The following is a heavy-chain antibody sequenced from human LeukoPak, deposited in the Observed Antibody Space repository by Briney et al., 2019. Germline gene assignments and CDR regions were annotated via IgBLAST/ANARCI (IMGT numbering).Heavy chain of an antibody. V-gene: IGHV4-4*07. CDR2: IYTSGST. J-gene: IGHJ4*02. Sequence: SETLSLTCTVSGGSISSYYWSWIRQPAGKGLEWIGCIYTSGSTNYNPSLKSRVTMSVDTSKNQFSLKLSSVTAADTAVYYCARDYSNYVGSPTFDYWGQGTLVTVSS. CDR1: GGSISSYY. D-gene: IGHD4-11*01. CDR3: ARDYSNYVGSPTFDY.